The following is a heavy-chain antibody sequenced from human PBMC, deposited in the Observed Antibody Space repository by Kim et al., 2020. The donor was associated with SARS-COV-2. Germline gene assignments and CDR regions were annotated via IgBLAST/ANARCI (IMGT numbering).Heavy chain of an antibody. CDR3: ASYSGGSCYFA. V-gene: IGHV4-34*01. CDR1: GGSFSGYY. D-gene: IGHD2-15*01. Sequence: SETLSLTCAVYGGSFSGYYWSWIRQPPGKGLEWIGEINHSGSTNYNPSLKSRVTISVDTSKNQFSLKLSSVTAADTAVYYCASYSGGSCYFAWGQGTLVT. CDR2: INHSGST. J-gene: IGHJ5*02.